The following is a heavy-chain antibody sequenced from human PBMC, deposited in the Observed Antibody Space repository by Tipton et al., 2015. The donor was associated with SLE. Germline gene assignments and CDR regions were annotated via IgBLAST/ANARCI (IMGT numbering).Heavy chain of an antibody. J-gene: IGHJ3*02. V-gene: IGHV4-34*01. CDR1: GGSISGYY. CDR2: INHSGST. CDR3: ARGRKNMTPKRDAFDI. Sequence: TLSLTCTVSGGSISGYYWSWIRQPPGKGLEWIGEINHSGSTNYNPSLKSRVTISVDTSKNQFSLKLSSVTAADTAVYYCARGRKNMTPKRDAFDIWGQGTMVTVSS.